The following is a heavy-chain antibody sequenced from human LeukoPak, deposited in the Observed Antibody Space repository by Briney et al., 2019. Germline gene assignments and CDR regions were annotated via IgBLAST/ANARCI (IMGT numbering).Heavy chain of an antibody. CDR3: TRDFALQQFDY. V-gene: IGHV3-7*01. D-gene: IGHD3/OR15-3a*01. CDR2: INQDESTK. CDR1: GFSFSNSW. J-gene: IGHJ4*02. Sequence: GGSLRLSCAATGFSFSNSWMTWVRQAPGKGPEWLANINQDESTKNYVDAVEGRFTISRDNAKNSLFLQMNSLRAEDTAVYYCTRDFALQQFDYWGQGTLVTVSS.